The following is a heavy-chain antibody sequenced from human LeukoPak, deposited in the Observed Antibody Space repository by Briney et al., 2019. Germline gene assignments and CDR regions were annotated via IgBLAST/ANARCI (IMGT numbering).Heavy chain of an antibody. CDR3: AKDHYDFWSGYVPYYYYGMDV. CDR1: GFTFSSSA. Sequence: GGSLRLSCAASGFTFSSSAMSWVRQAPGKGLEWVAVISYDGSNKYYADSVKGRFTISRDNSKNTLYLQMNSLRAEDTAVYYCAKDHYDFWSGYVPYYYYGMDVWGQGTTVTVSS. V-gene: IGHV3-30*18. D-gene: IGHD3-3*01. J-gene: IGHJ6*02. CDR2: ISYDGSNK.